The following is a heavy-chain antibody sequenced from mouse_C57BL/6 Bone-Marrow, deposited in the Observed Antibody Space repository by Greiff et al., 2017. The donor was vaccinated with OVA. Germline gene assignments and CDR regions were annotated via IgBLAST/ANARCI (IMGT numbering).Heavy chain of an antibody. CDR2: IYPGSGSA. V-gene: IGHV1-55*01. Sequence: VQLQQSGAELVKPGASVKMSCKASGYTFTSYWITWVKQRPGQGLEWIGDIYPGSGSANYNEKFKSKATLTVDTSSSTAYMQLSSLTSEDSAVYYCARSGGPVVGGYWGQGTTLTVSS. D-gene: IGHD1-1*01. CDR3: ARSGGPVVGGY. CDR1: GYTFTSYW. J-gene: IGHJ2*01.